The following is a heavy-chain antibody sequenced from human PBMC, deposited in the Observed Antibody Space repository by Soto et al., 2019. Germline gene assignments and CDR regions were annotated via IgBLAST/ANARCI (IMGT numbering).Heavy chain of an antibody. CDR3: ANHCPNGVCYRAGFDS. J-gene: IGHJ4*02. CDR2: IIPIFGTA. CDR1: GGTFSSYA. D-gene: IGHD2-8*01. Sequence: QVQLVQSGAEVKKPGSSVKVSCKASGGTFSSYAISWVRQAPGQGLEWMGGIIPIFGTANYAQKFQGRVTITADESSRTAYMELSSGRSEDTAVYYCANHCPNGVCYRAGFDSWGQGTLVTVSS. V-gene: IGHV1-69*12.